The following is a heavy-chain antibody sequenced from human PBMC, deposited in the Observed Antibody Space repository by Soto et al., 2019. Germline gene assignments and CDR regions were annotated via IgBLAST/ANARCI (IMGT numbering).Heavy chain of an antibody. Sequence: SQTLSLTCAISGDSVSSNSAAWIWIRQSPSRGLEWLGRTYCRSKCYNDYVVSVKSRVTLTPDTSKNQFSLQLNSVTPEDTAVYYCARGQNGAFDIWGQGTVVTVSS. CDR2: TYCRSKCYN. V-gene: IGHV6-1*01. CDR1: GDSVSSNSAA. J-gene: IGHJ3*02. D-gene: IGHD2-8*01. CDR3: ARGQNGAFDI.